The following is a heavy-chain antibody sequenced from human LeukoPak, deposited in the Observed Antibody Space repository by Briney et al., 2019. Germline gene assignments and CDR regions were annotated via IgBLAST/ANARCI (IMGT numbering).Heavy chain of an antibody. CDR1: GFTFSSYW. CDR3: ARDAYCGGDCYDRYFQH. J-gene: IGHJ1*01. D-gene: IGHD2-21*02. CDR2: INSDGSST. V-gene: IGHV3-74*01. Sequence: GGSLRLSCAASGFTFSSYWMHWVRQAPGKGLVWVSRINSDGSSTSYADSVKGRFTISRDNAKNTLYLQMNSLRAEGTAVYYCARDAYCGGDCYDRYFQHWGQGTLVTVSS.